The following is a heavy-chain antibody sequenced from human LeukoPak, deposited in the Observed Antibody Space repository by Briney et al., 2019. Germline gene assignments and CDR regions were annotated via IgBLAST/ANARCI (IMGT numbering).Heavy chain of an antibody. CDR2: IYYSGST. CDR1: GGSISSYY. J-gene: IGHJ5*02. Sequence: SETLSLTCTVSGGSISSYYWSWIRQPPGKGLEWIGYIYYSGSTNYNPSLNSRVTISVDTSKNQFSLKLSSVTAADTAVYYCARDSTYSNYDVDWFDPWGQGTLVTVSS. D-gene: IGHD4-11*01. V-gene: IGHV4-59*12. CDR3: ARDSTYSNYDVDWFDP.